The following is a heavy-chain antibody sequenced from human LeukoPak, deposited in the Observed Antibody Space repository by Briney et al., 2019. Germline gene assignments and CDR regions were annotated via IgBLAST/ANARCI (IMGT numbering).Heavy chain of an antibody. Sequence: SETLSLTCTVSGGSISSGSYYWSWIRQPAGKGLEWIGRIYTSGSTNYNPSLKSRVTISVDTSKNQFSLKLSSVTAADTAVYYCARRDAFDIWGQGTVVTVSS. CDR2: IYTSGST. CDR1: GGSISSGSYY. CDR3: ARRDAFDI. J-gene: IGHJ3*02. V-gene: IGHV4-61*02.